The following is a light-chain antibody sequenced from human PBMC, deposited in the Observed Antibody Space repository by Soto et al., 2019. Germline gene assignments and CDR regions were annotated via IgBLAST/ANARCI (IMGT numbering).Light chain of an antibody. Sequence: EIVLPQSPGTLSLSPGESAPLSGRASQSISSSYLAWYQQKPGQAPRLLIYGASSRATGIPDRFSGSGSGTDFTLTINRLEPEDFAVYYCQQYDSSPRTVGQGNKVDIK. CDR1: QSISSSY. CDR3: QQYDSSPRT. V-gene: IGKV3-20*01. CDR2: GAS. J-gene: IGKJ1*01.